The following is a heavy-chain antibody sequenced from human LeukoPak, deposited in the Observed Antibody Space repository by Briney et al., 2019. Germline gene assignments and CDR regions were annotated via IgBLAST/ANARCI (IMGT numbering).Heavy chain of an antibody. CDR2: IYYSGST. Sequence: SETLSLTCTVSGGSISSYYWRWIRQPPGKGLEWIGYIYYSGSTNYNPSLKSRVTISVDTPKNQFSLKLSSVTAADTAVYYCARAYYYDRFGMDVWGQGTTVTVSS. D-gene: IGHD3-22*01. CDR1: GGSISSYY. V-gene: IGHV4-59*01. CDR3: ARAYYYDRFGMDV. J-gene: IGHJ6*02.